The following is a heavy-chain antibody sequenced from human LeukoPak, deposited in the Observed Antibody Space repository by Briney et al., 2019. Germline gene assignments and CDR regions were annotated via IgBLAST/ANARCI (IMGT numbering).Heavy chain of an antibody. J-gene: IGHJ4*02. CDR1: GFMFHDYA. CDR3: ARESESSGWYDY. Sequence: GGSLRLSCAAPGFMFHDYAIHWVRQAPGKGLEWVALISGDGGSTFYADSVKGRFTISRDNSKNSLYLQMNSLRSDDTALYYCARESESSGWYDYWGQGTLVTVSS. V-gene: IGHV3-43*02. D-gene: IGHD6-19*01. CDR2: ISGDGGST.